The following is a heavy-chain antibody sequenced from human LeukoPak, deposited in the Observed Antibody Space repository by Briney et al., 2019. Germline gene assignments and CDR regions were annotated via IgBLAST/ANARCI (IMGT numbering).Heavy chain of an antibody. J-gene: IGHJ6*02. CDR3: AREGPHGMDV. Sequence: GGSLRLSCAASGFTFSSYAMSWVRKAPGKGLEWVSAVSDSGDNTHYADSVKGRFTISRDNAKNSLYLQMNSLRAEDTAVYYCAREGPHGMDVWGQGTTVTVSS. CDR1: GFTFSSYA. CDR2: VSDSGDNT. V-gene: IGHV3-23*01.